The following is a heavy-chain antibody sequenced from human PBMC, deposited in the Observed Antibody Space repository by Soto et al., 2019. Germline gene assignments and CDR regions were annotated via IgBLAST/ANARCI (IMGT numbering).Heavy chain of an antibody. V-gene: IGHV1-69*13. Sequence: GASVKVSCKASGGTFSSYAISWVRQAPGQGLEWMGGIIPIFGTANYAQNFQGRVTITADESTSTAYMELSSLRSEDTAVYYCAPGPSPYCGADCNSGRTSWLDPWGQGTLVTVSS. CDR3: APGPSPYCGADCNSGRTSWLDP. CDR1: GGTFSSYA. J-gene: IGHJ5*02. D-gene: IGHD2-21*02. CDR2: IIPIFGTA.